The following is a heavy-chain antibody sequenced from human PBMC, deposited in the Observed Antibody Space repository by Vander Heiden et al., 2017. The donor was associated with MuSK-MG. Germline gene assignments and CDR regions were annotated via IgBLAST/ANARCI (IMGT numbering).Heavy chain of an antibody. J-gene: IGHJ4*02. Sequence: QVQLVESGGGVVQPGRSLRLSCAASGFTFTDYGMHWVSQAPGKGLEWVTVIWYDGSYKYYADSVKGRFTISRDNSKNTVYLQMNGLRAEDTAVYYCARDSSGWRFDYWGQGTLVTVSS. CDR2: IWYDGSYK. D-gene: IGHD6-19*01. CDR3: ARDSSGWRFDY. V-gene: IGHV3-33*01. CDR1: GFTFTDYG.